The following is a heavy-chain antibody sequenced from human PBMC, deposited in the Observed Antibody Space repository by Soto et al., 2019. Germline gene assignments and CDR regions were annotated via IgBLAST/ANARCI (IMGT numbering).Heavy chain of an antibody. V-gene: IGHV3-23*01. CDR2: ISGSAEST. CDR3: AKEAYYDFWRGSSFAY. D-gene: IGHD3-3*01. J-gene: IGHJ4*02. Sequence: EVQLLESGGGLVQPGGSLRLSCAVSGFTFTNYAMSWVRQAPGKGLEWVSGISGSAESTYYADSVKGRFTISRDNSKNTLYLQMNSLRAEDTALYYCAKEAYYDFWRGSSFAYWGQGTLVIVSS. CDR1: GFTFTNYA.